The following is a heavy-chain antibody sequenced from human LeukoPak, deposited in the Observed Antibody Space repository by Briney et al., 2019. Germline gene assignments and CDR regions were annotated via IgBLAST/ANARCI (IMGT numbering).Heavy chain of an antibody. Sequence: SVRVSCKASGGTFSSYAISWVRQAPGQGLEWMGGIIPIFGTANYAQKFQGRVTITADESTSTAYMELSSLRSEDTAVYYCARAVVPAAMHYYYGMDVWGQGTTVTVSS. J-gene: IGHJ6*02. CDR3: ARAVVPAAMHYYYGMDV. CDR1: GGTFSSYA. V-gene: IGHV1-69*01. CDR2: IIPIFGTA. D-gene: IGHD2-2*01.